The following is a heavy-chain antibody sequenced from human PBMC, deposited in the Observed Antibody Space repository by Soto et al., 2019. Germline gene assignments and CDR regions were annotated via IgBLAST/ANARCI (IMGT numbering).Heavy chain of an antibody. D-gene: IGHD6-13*01. CDR2: IYYSGST. Sequence: PSETLSLTCTVSGGSISSGGYYWSWIRQHPGKGLEWIGYIYYSGSTYYNPSLKSRVTISVDTSKNQFSLKLSSVTAADTAVYYFLRVFSDSSSLFDFWGQGTLVPGSS. J-gene: IGHJ1*01. CDR3: LRVFSDSSSLFDF. CDR1: GGSISSGGYY. V-gene: IGHV4-31*03.